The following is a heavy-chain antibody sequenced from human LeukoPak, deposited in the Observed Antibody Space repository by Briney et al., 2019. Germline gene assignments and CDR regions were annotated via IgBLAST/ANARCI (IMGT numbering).Heavy chain of an antibody. V-gene: IGHV4-38-2*02. Sequence: SETLSLTCTVPGYSISSGYYWGWIRQPPGKGLEWIGSIYHSGSTYYSPSLKSRVTVSVDTSKNQFSLKLSSVTAADTAVYYCASGITINQDAFDIWGQGTMVTVSS. CDR2: IYHSGST. CDR1: GYSISSGYY. J-gene: IGHJ3*02. D-gene: IGHD3-9*01. CDR3: ASGITINQDAFDI.